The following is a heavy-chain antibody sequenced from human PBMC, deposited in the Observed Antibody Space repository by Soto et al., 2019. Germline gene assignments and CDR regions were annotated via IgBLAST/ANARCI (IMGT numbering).Heavy chain of an antibody. CDR3: AKVMVKNWFDP. CDR1: GFTFSSYA. V-gene: IGHV3-23*01. J-gene: IGHJ5*02. D-gene: IGHD5-18*01. CDR2: ISGSGGST. Sequence: PGGSLRLSCAASGFTFSSYAMSWVRQAPGKGLEWVSGISGSGGSTHYADSVKGRFTFSRDNSKNTLYLQMNSLRAEDTAVYYCAKVMVKNWFDPWGQGTLVTVSS.